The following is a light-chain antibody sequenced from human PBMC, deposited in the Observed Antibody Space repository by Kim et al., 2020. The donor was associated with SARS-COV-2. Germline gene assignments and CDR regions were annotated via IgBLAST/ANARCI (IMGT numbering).Light chain of an antibody. CDR1: SSDVGAYNY. Sequence: QSALTQPASVSGSPGQSITISCTGTSSDVGAYNYVSWYQQHPGRAPKLMIYDVSKRPSGVSDRFSGSKSGNTASLTISGLQAEDEADYFCSSYTTSSTVVFGGVTKLTVL. CDR2: DVS. V-gene: IGLV2-14*01. CDR3: SSYTTSSTVV. J-gene: IGLJ3*02.